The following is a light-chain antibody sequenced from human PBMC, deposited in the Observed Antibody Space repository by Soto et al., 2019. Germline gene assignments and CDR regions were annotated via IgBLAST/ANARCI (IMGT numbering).Light chain of an antibody. CDR3: SSYTNSGSV. V-gene: IGLV2-14*01. J-gene: IGLJ2*01. CDR2: AVS. Sequence: QSVLTQPASVSGSFGQSITISCTGTSSDVGRYNYVSWFQQYPDKAPKLLIYAVSSRPLGVSDRFSGSKSGNTASLTIYGLRAEDEADYYCSSYTNSGSVFGGGTKLTVL. CDR1: SSDVGRYNY.